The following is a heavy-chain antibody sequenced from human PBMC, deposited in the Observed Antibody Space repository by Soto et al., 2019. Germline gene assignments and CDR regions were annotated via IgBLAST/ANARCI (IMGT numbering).Heavy chain of an antibody. CDR2: ISSSSSTI. CDR1: GFTFSSYS. CDR3: ARAPRITIFGVVSSPFDP. D-gene: IGHD3-3*01. Sequence: GGSLRLSCAASGFTFSSYSMNWVRQAPGKGLEWVSYISSSSSTIYYADSVKGRFTISRDNAKNSLYLQMNSLRDEDTAVYYCARAPRITIFGVVSSPFDPWGQGTLVTVSS. V-gene: IGHV3-48*02. J-gene: IGHJ5*02.